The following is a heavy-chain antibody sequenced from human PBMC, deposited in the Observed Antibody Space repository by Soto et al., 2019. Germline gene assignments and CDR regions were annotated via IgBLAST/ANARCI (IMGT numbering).Heavy chain of an antibody. CDR1: GFTFSSYA. J-gene: IGHJ5*02. CDR3: AKSPSPTTVVMFDP. D-gene: IGHD4-17*01. Sequence: PGGSLRLSCAASGFTFSSYAMIWFRQAPGKGLEWVSAISGSGGSTYYADSVKGRFTISRDNSKNTLYLQMNSLRAEDTAVYYCAKSPSPTTVVMFDPWGQGTLVTVSS. CDR2: ISGSGGST. V-gene: IGHV3-23*01.